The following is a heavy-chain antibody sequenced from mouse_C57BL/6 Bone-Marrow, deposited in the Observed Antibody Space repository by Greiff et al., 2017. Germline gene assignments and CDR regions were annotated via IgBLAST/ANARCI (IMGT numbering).Heavy chain of an antibody. J-gene: IGHJ3*01. Sequence: VQLQQSGAELVRPGASVKLSCTASGFNIKDDYMHWVKQRPEQGLEWIGWIDPETGDTEYASKFQGKATITADTSSNTAYLQLSSLTSEDTAVYYCTTRLLHWCAYWGQGTLVTVSA. D-gene: IGHD1-1*01. V-gene: IGHV14-4*01. CDR2: IDPETGDT. CDR1: GFNIKDDY. CDR3: TTRLLHWCAY.